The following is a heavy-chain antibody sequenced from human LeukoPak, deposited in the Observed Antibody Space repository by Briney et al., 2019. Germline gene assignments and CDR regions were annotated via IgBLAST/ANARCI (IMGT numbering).Heavy chain of an antibody. CDR2: IYHSGST. CDR1: GYSISSGYY. D-gene: IGHD2-2*02. V-gene: IGHV4-38-2*02. J-gene: IGHJ5*02. Sequence: SETLSLTCTVSGYSISSGYYWGWIRQPPGKGLEWIGSIYHSGSTYYNPSLKSRVTISVDTSKNQFSLKLSSVTAADTAVYYCAREVVVPAAIRWFDPWGQGTLVTVSS. CDR3: AREVVVPAAIRWFDP.